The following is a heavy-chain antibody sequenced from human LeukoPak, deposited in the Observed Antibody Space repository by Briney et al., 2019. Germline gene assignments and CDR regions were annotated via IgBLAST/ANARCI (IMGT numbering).Heavy chain of an antibody. CDR2: INPSSGST. J-gene: IGHJ4*02. V-gene: IGHV1-46*01. CDR3: ARVPWANYYDIYFDY. D-gene: IGHD3-22*01. CDR1: GYTFTTFY. Sequence: APVKVSCKVSGYTFTTFYMHWVRQAPGQGLEWMGIINPSSGSTSYAQKFQGRVTMTRDTSTSTVYMELSSLRSEDTAVYYCARVPWANYYDIYFDYWGQGTLVTVSS.